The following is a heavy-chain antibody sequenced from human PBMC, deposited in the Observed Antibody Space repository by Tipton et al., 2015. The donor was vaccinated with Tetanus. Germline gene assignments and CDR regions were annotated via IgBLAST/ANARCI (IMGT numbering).Heavy chain of an antibody. CDR1: GDSITSFY. J-gene: IGHJ4*02. Sequence: LRLSCTVSGDSITSFYWSWIRQPPGKGLEWIGYIFYGGTTNYNPSLKSRVTIPLDTSKNHFSLQLSSVTAADTAVYYCARDLGTSGFHWGQGTLVTVSS. V-gene: IGHV4-59*01. CDR3: ARDLGTSGFH. D-gene: IGHD1-7*01. CDR2: IFYGGTT.